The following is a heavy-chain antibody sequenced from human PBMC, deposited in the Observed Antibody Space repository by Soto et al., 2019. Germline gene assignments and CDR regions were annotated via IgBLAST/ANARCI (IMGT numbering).Heavy chain of an antibody. Sequence: PSETLSLTCTVSGGSISSSSYYWGWIRQPPGKGLEWIGSIYYSGSTYYNPSLKSRVTISVDTSKNQFSLKLSSVTAADTAVYYCARHVSEELLRFDYWGQGTLVT. J-gene: IGHJ4*02. CDR1: GGSISSSSYY. CDR3: ARHVSEELLRFDY. V-gene: IGHV4-39*01. CDR2: IYYSGST. D-gene: IGHD1-26*01.